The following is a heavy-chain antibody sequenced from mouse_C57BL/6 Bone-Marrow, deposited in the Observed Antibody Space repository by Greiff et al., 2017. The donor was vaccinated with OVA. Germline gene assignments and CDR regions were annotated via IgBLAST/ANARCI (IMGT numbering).Heavy chain of an antibody. CDR3: ARKNYGSRGDYYFDY. Sequence: QVQLKESGPGLVAPSQSLSITCTVSGFSLTSYAISWVRQPPGKGLEWLGVIWTGGGTNYNSALKSRLSISNDNSKSQVFLKMNSLQPDDTAGYYCARKNYGSRGDYYFDYGGQGTTLTVPS. CDR2: IWTGGGT. J-gene: IGHJ2*01. D-gene: IGHD1-1*01. CDR1: GFSLTSYA. V-gene: IGHV2-9-1*01.